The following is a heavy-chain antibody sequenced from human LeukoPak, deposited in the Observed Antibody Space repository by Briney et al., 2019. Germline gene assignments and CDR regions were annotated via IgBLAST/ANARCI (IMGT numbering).Heavy chain of an antibody. Sequence: PGGSLRLSCAASGFTFSSYSVNWVSQAPGKGLEWVSFISSTSTYIYYADSVKGRFTISRDNAKNSLFLQRNSLRAEDTAVYYFARDPLEGSWYFDLWGRGTLVTVSS. V-gene: IGHV3-21*01. D-gene: IGHD5-24*01. J-gene: IGHJ2*01. CDR3: ARDPLEGSWYFDL. CDR1: GFTFSSYS. CDR2: ISSTSTYI.